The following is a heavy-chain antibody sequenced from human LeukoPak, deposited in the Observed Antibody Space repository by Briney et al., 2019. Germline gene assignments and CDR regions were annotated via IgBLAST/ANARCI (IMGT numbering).Heavy chain of an antibody. CDR3: ARDYLDLADWFDP. J-gene: IGHJ5*02. CDR1: GYNITSYA. D-gene: IGHD5-12*01. CDR2: INTNTGNP. V-gene: IGHV7-4-1*02. Sequence: ASVKVSCKASGYNITSYAINWVRQAPGQGLEWMGRINTNTGNPTYAQGFTGRFVFSLDTSVSTAYLQISSLRAEDTAVYYCARDYLDLADWFDPWGQGTLVTVSS.